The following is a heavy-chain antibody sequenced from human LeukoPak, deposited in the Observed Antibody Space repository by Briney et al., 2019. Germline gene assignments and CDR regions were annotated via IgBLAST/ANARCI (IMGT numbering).Heavy chain of an antibody. D-gene: IGHD6-13*01. CDR2: IWYDGSNK. Sequence: GGSLRLSCAASGFIFSSYGMHWVRQAPGKGLEWVAVIWYDGSNKYYADSVKGRFTISRDNSKNTLYLQMNSLRGEDTAVYYCARGSYTSSWYGVFDYWGQGTLLTVSS. V-gene: IGHV3-33*01. CDR3: ARGSYTSSWYGVFDY. J-gene: IGHJ4*02. CDR1: GFIFSSYG.